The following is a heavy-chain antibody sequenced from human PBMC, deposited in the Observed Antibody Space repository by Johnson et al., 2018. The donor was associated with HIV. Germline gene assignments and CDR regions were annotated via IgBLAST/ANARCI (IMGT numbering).Heavy chain of an antibody. CDR3: ARDLAALNAFDI. Sequence: VQLVESGGGVVQPGGSLRLSCAASGFTFSSYGMHWVRQAPGKGLEWVAVISYDGSNKYYADSVKGRFTISRDNSKNTLYLQMNSLRAEDTAVYYCARDLAALNAFDIWGQGTMVTVSS. J-gene: IGHJ3*02. D-gene: IGHD2-15*01. CDR2: ISYDGSNK. V-gene: IGHV3-30*19. CDR1: GFTFSSYG.